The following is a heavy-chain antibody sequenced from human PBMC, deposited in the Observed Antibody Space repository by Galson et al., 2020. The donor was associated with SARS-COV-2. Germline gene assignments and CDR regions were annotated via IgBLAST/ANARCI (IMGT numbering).Heavy chain of an antibody. V-gene: IGHV3-30*18. CDR3: AKFRDFFDFRSGYYSMDI. Sequence: GGSLRLSCVAGGFSFNNIGMTWVSQAPGTGLEWVALISYEGSKKSYADSVKGRFTISKDSSRNTLYLSMNNLRPEDTAVYYCAKFRDFFDFRSGYYSMDIWGLGTTVTVSS. CDR1: GFSFNNIG. D-gene: IGHD3-3*01. CDR2: ISYEGSKK. J-gene: IGHJ6*02.